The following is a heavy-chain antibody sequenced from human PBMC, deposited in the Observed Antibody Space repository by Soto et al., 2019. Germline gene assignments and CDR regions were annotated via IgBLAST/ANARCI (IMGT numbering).Heavy chain of an antibody. CDR1: GFTFSSYA. Sequence: EVQLLESGGGLVQPGGSLRLSCAASGFTFSSYAMSWVRQAPGKGLEWVSAISGSGGSTYYADSVKGRFTISRDNSKNTLYLQMTSLRAEDTAVSYCATWGSYSSGWYYFDYWGQGTLVTVSS. CDR2: ISGSGGST. J-gene: IGHJ4*02. CDR3: ATWGSYSSGWYYFDY. D-gene: IGHD6-19*01. V-gene: IGHV3-23*01.